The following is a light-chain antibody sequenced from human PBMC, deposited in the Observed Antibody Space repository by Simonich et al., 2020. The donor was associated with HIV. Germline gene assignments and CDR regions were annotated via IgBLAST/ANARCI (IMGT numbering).Light chain of an antibody. CDR1: QDISNY. CDR3: QQYDNIPLT. CDR2: DAS. V-gene: IGKV1-33*01. Sequence: DIQLTQSPSSLSASVGDRVTITCQESQDISNYLNWYQQKPGQAPKLLIYDASNLETGVPSRFSGSGSGTDFTFTISSLQPEDIATYYCQQYDNIPLTFGGGTKVEIK. J-gene: IGKJ4*01.